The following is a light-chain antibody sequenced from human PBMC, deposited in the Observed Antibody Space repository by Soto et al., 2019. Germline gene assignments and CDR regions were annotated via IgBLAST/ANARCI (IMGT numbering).Light chain of an antibody. V-gene: IGKV3-15*01. CDR1: QSVSSN. CDR2: GAS. J-gene: IGKJ1*01. Sequence: EIVMTPSPTTLSASPGERATLSCRASQSVSSNLAWYQQKPGQAPRLLIYGASTRATGIPARFSGSGSGTEFTLTISSLQSEDFAVYYCQQYNNWPQTFGQGTKVDIK. CDR3: QQYNNWPQT.